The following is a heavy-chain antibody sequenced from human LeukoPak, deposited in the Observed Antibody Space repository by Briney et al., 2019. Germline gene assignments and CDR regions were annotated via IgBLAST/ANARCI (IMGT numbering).Heavy chain of an antibody. Sequence: GGSLRLSCTASGFIFSNYAIHWVRQAPGKGLEFVSAISRDGGSTYYGNSAKGRCTISRDNSENTVFLRMGSLRPEDMAVYYCARSRGSIAVAGTRIDYWGQGTLVTVSS. V-gene: IGHV3-64*01. D-gene: IGHD6-19*01. CDR1: GFIFSNYA. J-gene: IGHJ4*02. CDR3: ARSRGSIAVAGTRIDY. CDR2: ISRDGGST.